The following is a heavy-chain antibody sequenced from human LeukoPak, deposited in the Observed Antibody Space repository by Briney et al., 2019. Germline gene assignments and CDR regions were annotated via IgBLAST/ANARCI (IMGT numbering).Heavy chain of an antibody. V-gene: IGHV1-46*01. CDR3: AREGRKDGGENDSSLDY. Sequence: GASVKVSCKASGYTFTSYYMQWVRQAPGQGLEWMGTINPSGGSTSYAQKFQGRVTMTRDTSTSTVYMDLSSLRSEDTAVYYCAREGRKDGGENDSSLDYWGQGTLVTVSS. J-gene: IGHJ4*02. CDR1: GYTFTSYY. D-gene: IGHD4-23*01. CDR2: INPSGGST.